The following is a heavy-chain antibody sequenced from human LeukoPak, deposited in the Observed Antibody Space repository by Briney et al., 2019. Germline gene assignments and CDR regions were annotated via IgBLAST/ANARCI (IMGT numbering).Heavy chain of an antibody. CDR2: IYTSGST. J-gene: IGHJ5*02. CDR3: ARYGEWLLRVWNWFDP. CDR1: GGSISSYY. V-gene: IGHV4-4*09. D-gene: IGHD3-22*01. Sequence: PSETLSLTCTVSGGSISSYYWSWIRQPPGKGLAGIGYIYTSGSTNYNPSLNSRVTISVDTSKNQFSLKLSSVTAADTAVYYCARYGEWLLRVWNWFDPWGQGTLVTVSS.